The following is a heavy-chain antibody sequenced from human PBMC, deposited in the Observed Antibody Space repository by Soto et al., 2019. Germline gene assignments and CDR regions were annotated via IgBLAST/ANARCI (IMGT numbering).Heavy chain of an antibody. CDR2: IYYSGST. CDR3: ASRPSYDFWSGYFY. V-gene: IGHV4-31*02. J-gene: IGHJ4*02. Sequence: PSETRSRTWTVSGGSISSGVYYWMWIRQHPGKGLEWIGYIYYSGSTYYNPSLKSRVTISVDTSKNQFSLKLSSVTAADTAVYYCASRPSYDFWSGYFYWGQGTLVTVSS. D-gene: IGHD3-3*01. CDR1: GGSISSGVYY.